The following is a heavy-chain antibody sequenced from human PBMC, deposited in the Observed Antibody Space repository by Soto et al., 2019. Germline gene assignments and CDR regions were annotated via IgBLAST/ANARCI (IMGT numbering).Heavy chain of an antibody. V-gene: IGHV1-3*01. J-gene: IGHJ4*02. D-gene: IGHD3-22*01. CDR3: ARVGYFDSDGFPRPYDY. Sequence: QVQLVQSGAEVKKPGASVKVSCQASGYNFTTYAIFWVRQAPRQRLEWLGWINGGNDKTGYSQRFQGRRTITKKTSATTALLELSRLRSEDTAVYFCARVGYFDSDGFPRPYDYWGQGALVTVSS. CDR2: INGGNDKT. CDR1: GYNFTTYA.